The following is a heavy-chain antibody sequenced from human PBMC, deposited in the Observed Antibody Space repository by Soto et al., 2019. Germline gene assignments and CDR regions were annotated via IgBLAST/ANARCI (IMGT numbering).Heavy chain of an antibody. CDR1: GFTFNYYW. CDR3: VRGDKGGFDL. D-gene: IGHD2-21*02. J-gene: IGHJ3*01. V-gene: IGHV3-74*01. Sequence: EVRLVESEGGLVQRGGSLRLSYAASGFTFNYYWMHWVRQAPGQGLMWVSHIQNDGSRTTYADSVKGRFTISRDNAKNTLYLQMNSLRVEDTAIYYCVRGDKGGFDLWGQGTTVTVSS. CDR2: IQNDGSRT.